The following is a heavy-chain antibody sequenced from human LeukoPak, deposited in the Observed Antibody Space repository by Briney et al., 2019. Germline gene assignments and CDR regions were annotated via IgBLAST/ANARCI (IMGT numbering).Heavy chain of an antibody. V-gene: IGHV4-34*01. D-gene: IGHD1-26*01. Sequence: PSETLSLTCAVYGGSFSGYYWSWIRQPPGKGLEWIGEINHSGSTNYNPSLKSRVTISVDTSKNQFSLKLSSVTAADTAVYYCAREGGSYEFGAFDIWGQGTMVTVSS. CDR1: GGSFSGYY. CDR3: AREGGSYEFGAFDI. CDR2: INHSGST. J-gene: IGHJ3*02.